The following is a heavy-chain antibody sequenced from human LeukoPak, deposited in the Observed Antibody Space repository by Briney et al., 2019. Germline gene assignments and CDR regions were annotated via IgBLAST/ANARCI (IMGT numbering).Heavy chain of an antibody. V-gene: IGHV4-39*07. CDR1: GGSISSSSYY. D-gene: IGHD6-6*01. J-gene: IGHJ4*02. CDR2: IYYSGST. CDR3: AGDLSSSYFDY. Sequence: SETLSLTCTVSGGSISSSSYYWGWIRQPPGKGLEWIGSIYYSGSTYYNPSLKSRVTISVDTSKNQFSLKLSSVTAADTAVYYCAGDLSSSYFDYWGQGTLVTVSS.